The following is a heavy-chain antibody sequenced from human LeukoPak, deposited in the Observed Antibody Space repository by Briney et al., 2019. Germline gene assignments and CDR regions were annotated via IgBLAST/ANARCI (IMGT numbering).Heavy chain of an antibody. CDR1: GGSISSGSYY. Sequence: SETLSLTCTVSGGSISSGSYYWSWIRQPAGKGLEWIGRIYTSGSTNYNPSLKSRVTISVDTSKNQFSLKLSSVTAADTAVYYCARGSRYDCVWGSYREHNFDYWGQGTLVTVSS. V-gene: IGHV4-61*02. CDR2: IYTSGST. D-gene: IGHD3-16*02. J-gene: IGHJ4*02. CDR3: ARGSRYDCVWGSYREHNFDY.